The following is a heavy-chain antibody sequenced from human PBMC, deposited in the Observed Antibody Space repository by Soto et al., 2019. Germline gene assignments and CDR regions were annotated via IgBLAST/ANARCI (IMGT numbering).Heavy chain of an antibody. CDR3: ARGGYYDILTGYHEYYFDY. CDR1: GYTFTSYA. V-gene: IGHV1-3*01. D-gene: IGHD3-9*01. J-gene: IGHJ4*02. Sequence: QVQLVQSGAEVKKPGASVKVSCKASGYTFTSYAIHWVRQAPGQRLEWMGWINAGNGNTKYSQKFQGRVTITRDTSASTAYMELSSLRSEDTAVYYCARGGYYDILTGYHEYYFDYWGQGTLVTVSS. CDR2: INAGNGNT.